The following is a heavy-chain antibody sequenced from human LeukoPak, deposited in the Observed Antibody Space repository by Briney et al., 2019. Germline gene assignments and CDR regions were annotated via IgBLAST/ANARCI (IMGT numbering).Heavy chain of an antibody. J-gene: IGHJ4*02. CDR3: AKDWIQFNRVYDCFDS. V-gene: IGHV3-23*01. CDR2: IGGRET. D-gene: IGHD3-16*01. CDR1: GFTFSTNA. Sequence: PGGSLRLSCTTSGFTFSTNAMSWVRQAPGKGLEWVSTIGGRETFYADSVKGRFTISRDNSKNTVYLHMSSLRVEDTAVYYCAKDWIQFNRVYDCFDSWGQGTLVTVSS.